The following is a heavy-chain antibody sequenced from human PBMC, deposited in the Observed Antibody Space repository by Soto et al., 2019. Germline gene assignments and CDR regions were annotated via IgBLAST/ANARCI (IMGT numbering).Heavy chain of an antibody. CDR3: ARGINMVGGDLDY. V-gene: IGHV1-69*01. D-gene: IGHD3-10*01. CDR1: GVTFSSYA. Sequence: QVQLVQSGAEVKKPGTSVKVSCKASGVTFSSYAISWVRQAPGQGLEWMGGIIPIFGTAYYAQKVQGRVTITADESTSTAYMELSSPRSEDTAVYYCARGINMVGGDLDYWGQGTLVTVSS. J-gene: IGHJ4*02. CDR2: IIPIFGTA.